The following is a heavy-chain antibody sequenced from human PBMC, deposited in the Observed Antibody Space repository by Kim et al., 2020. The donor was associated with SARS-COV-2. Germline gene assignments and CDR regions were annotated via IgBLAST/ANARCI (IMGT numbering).Heavy chain of an antibody. Sequence: YADSVKGRIAISRDKSENTLYLQMSSLITDDTAVYYCAKDRVGGTYYSPFESWGQGTVVTVSS. J-gene: IGHJ4*02. D-gene: IGHD1-26*01. CDR3: AKDRVGGTYYSPFES. V-gene: IGHV3-30*02.